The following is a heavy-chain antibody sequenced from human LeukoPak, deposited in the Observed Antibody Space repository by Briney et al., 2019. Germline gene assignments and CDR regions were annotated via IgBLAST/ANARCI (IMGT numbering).Heavy chain of an antibody. D-gene: IGHD2-2*01. CDR3: ARERDLGYCSSTSCYVLDY. CDR2: IIPILGIA. CDR1: GGTFSSYA. Sequence: SVKVSCKASGGTFSSYAISWVRQAPGQGLEWMGRIIPILGIANYAQKFQGRVTITADKSTSTAYMELSGLRSEDTAVYYCARERDLGYCSSTSCYVLDYWGQGTLVTVSS. V-gene: IGHV1-69*04. J-gene: IGHJ4*02.